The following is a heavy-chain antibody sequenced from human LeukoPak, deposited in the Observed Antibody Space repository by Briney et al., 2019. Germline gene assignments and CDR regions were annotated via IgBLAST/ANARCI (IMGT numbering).Heavy chain of an antibody. J-gene: IGHJ4*02. V-gene: IGHV4-31*03. CDR2: IYYSGST. CDR1: GGSISSGGYY. Sequence: PSETLSLTCTVSGGSISSGGYYWRWIRQHPGKGLEWIGYIYYSGSTYYNPSLKSRVTISVDTSKNQFSLKLSSVTAADTAVYYCARAPAADSSGYLGYFDYWGQGTLVTVSS. CDR3: ARAPAADSSGYLGYFDY. D-gene: IGHD3-22*01.